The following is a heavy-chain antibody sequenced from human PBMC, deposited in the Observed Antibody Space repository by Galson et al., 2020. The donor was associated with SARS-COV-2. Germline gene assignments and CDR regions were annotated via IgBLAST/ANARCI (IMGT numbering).Heavy chain of an antibody. CDR1: GFTFSSYS. D-gene: IGHD1-1*01. CDR2: ISSSSTI. J-gene: IGHJ5*02. V-gene: IGHV3-48*01. CDR3: AREVNERWFDP. Sequence: GGSLRLSCAASGFTFSSYSMNWVRQAPGKGLEWVSYISSSSTIYYADSVKGRFTISRDNAKNSLYLQMNSLRAEDTAVYYCAREVNERWFDPWGQGTLVTVSS.